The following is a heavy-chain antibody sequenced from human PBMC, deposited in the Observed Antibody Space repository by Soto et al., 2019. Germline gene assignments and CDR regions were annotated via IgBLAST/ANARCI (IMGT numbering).Heavy chain of an antibody. V-gene: IGHV3-30*18. CDR1: GFTFSSYG. Sequence: QVQLVESGGGVVQPGRSLRLSCAASGFTFSSYGMHWVRQAPGKGLEWVAVMSYDGSNRYYADSVKGRFTISRDNSKNTLYLQMNSLRAEDTAVYYCAKDFLPVVVVAALYYGMDVWGQGTTVTVSS. D-gene: IGHD2-15*01. J-gene: IGHJ6*02. CDR2: MSYDGSNR. CDR3: AKDFLPVVVVAALYYGMDV.